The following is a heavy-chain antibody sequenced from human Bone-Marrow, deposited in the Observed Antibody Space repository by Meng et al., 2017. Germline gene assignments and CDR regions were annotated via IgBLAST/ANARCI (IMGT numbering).Heavy chain of an antibody. J-gene: IGHJ5*02. Sequence: QLQVEHSEDGVKKPGGSLKVPFTASGYTDTSNGISWVRQAPGQGLEWMGWISAYNGNTNYAQKLQGRVTMTTDTSTSTVYMELRSLRSDDTAVYYCARVIAVGASPGFDPWGQGTLVTVSS. CDR1: GYTDTSNG. V-gene: IGHV1-18*01. CDR2: ISAYNGNT. D-gene: IGHD1-26*01. CDR3: ARVIAVGASPGFDP.